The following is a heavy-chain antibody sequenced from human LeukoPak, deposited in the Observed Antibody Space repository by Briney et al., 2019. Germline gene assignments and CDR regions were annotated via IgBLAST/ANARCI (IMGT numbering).Heavy chain of an antibody. CDR3: ARVDGYNYVDYFDY. V-gene: IGHV5-51*01. Sequence: GESLKISCKGSGYSFSGYWIGWVRQIHGKGLEWMGIIFPRDSDTKYSPSFQGQATMSVDKSINTAYLQWSSLKASDTAMYYCARVDGYNYVDYFDYWGQGTLVTVSS. D-gene: IGHD5-24*01. CDR2: IFPRDSDT. CDR1: GYSFSGYW. J-gene: IGHJ4*02.